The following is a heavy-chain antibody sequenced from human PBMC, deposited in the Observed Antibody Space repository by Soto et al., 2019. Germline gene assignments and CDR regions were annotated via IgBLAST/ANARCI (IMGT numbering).Heavy chain of an antibody. V-gene: IGHV1-69*01. CDR3: ARAAFRSGYYGYYYGMDV. Sequence: QVQLVQSGAEVKKPGSSVKVSCKASGGTFSTHAISWVRQAPGQGLEWLGGIIPTLGTPNYAQKFQGRVTVTADEYTSTAYMELIRLTAEYTAVYYWARAAFRSGYYGYYYGMDVWGQGTAVNV. J-gene: IGHJ6*02. CDR2: IIPTLGTP. CDR1: GGTFSTHA. D-gene: IGHD3-3*01.